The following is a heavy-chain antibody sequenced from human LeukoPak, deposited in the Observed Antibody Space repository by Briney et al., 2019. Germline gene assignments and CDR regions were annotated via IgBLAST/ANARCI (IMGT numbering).Heavy chain of an antibody. J-gene: IGHJ4*02. D-gene: IGHD3-3*01. CDR2: IKQDGSEK. Sequence: GGSLRLSCAASGFTFSSYWMSWVRQAPGKGLEWVANIKQDGSEKYYVDSVKGRFTISRDNVKNSLYLQMNSLRAEDTAVYYCAREDLEWLSFIDYWGQGTLVTVSS. CDR3: AREDLEWLSFIDY. CDR1: GFTFSSYW. V-gene: IGHV3-7*01.